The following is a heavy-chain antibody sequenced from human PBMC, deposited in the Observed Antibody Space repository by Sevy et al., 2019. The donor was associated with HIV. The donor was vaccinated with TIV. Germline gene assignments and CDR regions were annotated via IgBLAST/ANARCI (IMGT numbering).Heavy chain of an antibody. Sequence: GGSLRLSCAASGFTFSSYAMHWVRQAPGKGLEWVAVISYDGSNKYYADSVKGRFTISRDNSKNTLYLQMNSLRAEDTAVYYCARDVAAAGTEYNWFDPWAREPWSPSPQ. J-gene: IGHJ5*02. V-gene: IGHV3-30-3*01. D-gene: IGHD6-13*01. CDR2: ISYDGSNK. CDR3: ARDVAAAGTEYNWFDP. CDR1: GFTFSSYA.